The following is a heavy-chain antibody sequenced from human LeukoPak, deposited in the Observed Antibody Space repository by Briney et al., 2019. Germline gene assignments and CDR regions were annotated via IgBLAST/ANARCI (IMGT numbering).Heavy chain of an antibody. CDR3: ARDLAYSRLDY. J-gene: IGHJ4*02. CDR2: INPDGNKK. CDR1: GFTFSDYA. Sequence: GGSLRLSCAASGFTFSDYAMSWARQAPGKGLEWVASINPDGNKKYSADSVKGRFTISRDNAENSLYLQMNSLRVEDTAFYYCARDLAYSRLDYWGQGMLVTVSS. D-gene: IGHD5-18*01. V-gene: IGHV3-7*01.